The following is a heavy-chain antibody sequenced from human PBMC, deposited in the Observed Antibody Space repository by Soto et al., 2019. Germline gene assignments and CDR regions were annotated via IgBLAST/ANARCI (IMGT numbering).Heavy chain of an antibody. CDR2: MYHSGIT. CDR1: GYSIRSGYF. V-gene: IGHV4-38-2*01. Sequence: PSETLSLTCAVSGYSIRSGYFWGWIRQPPGKGLEWIGSMYHSGITYYNLSLKSRVTISVDTSKNQLSLKLNSATAADTAVYYCARSMYSTSAQLYYGMDVWGPGTSVTVSS. J-gene: IGHJ6*02. CDR3: ARSMYSTSAQLYYGMDV. D-gene: IGHD6-6*01.